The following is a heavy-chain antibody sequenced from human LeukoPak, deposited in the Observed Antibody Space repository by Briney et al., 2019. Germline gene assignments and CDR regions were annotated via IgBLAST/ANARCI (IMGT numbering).Heavy chain of an antibody. D-gene: IGHD6-13*01. CDR3: AKDRGTGYSSSWSGAFDI. J-gene: IGHJ3*02. CDR2: ISWNSGSI. Sequence: GGSLRLSCAASGFTFDDYAMHWARQAPGKGLEWVSGISWNSGSIGYADSVKGRFTISRDNAKNSLYLQMNSLRAEDMALYYCAKDRGTGYSSSWSGAFDIWGQGTMVTVSS. CDR1: GFTFDDYA. V-gene: IGHV3-9*03.